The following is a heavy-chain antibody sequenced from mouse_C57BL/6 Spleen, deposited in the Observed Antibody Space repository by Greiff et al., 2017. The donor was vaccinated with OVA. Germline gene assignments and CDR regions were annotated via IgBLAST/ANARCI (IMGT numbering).Heavy chain of an antibody. D-gene: IGHD1-1*01. CDR2: INPNNGGT. CDR1: GYTFTDYY. V-gene: IGHV1-26*01. Sequence: EVQLQQSGPELVKPGASVKISCKASGYTFTDYYMNWVKQSHGKSLEWIGDINPNNGGTSYNQKFKGKATLTVDKSSSTAYMEPRSLTSEYSAVYDCARTPPAVVEGAYAMDYWGQGTSVTVSS. CDR3: ARTPPAVVEGAYAMDY. J-gene: IGHJ4*01.